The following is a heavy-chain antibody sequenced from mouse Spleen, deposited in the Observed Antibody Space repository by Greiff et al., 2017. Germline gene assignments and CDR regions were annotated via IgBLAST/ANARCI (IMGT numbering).Heavy chain of an antibody. D-gene: IGHD6-1*01. J-gene: IGHJ3*01. V-gene: IGHV5-9*04. CDR2: ISSGGGNT. Sequence: EVKLMESGGGLVKLGGSLKLSCAASGFTFSSYAMSWVRQTPEKRLEWVATISSGGGNTYYPDSVKGRFTISRDNAKNTLYLQMSSLKSEDTAMYYCARQGPQGAWFAYWGQGTLVTVSA. CDR3: ARQGPQGAWFAY. CDR1: GFTFSSYA.